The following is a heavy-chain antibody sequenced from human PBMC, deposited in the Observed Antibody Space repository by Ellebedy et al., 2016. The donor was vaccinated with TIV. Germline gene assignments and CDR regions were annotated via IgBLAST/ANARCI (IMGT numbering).Heavy chain of an antibody. CDR2: IRGSSTYI. CDR1: GFTVSSYT. CDR3: ARAGDYDLLSPAGGY. D-gene: IGHD3-22*01. J-gene: IGHJ4*02. Sequence: GESLKISCAASGFTVSSYTMNWVRQAPGKGLEWVSSIRGSSTYIYYADSVKGRFTVSRDNARDSLYLQMDSLRADDTAVYYCARAGDYDLLSPAGGYWGQGTLVTVSS. V-gene: IGHV3-21*01.